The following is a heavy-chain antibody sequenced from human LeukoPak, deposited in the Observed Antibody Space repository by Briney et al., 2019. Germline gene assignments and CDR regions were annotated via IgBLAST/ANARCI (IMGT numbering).Heavy chain of an antibody. D-gene: IGHD6-19*01. V-gene: IGHV4-31*03. CDR1: GGSVSSGGYY. CDR2: IYYSGST. J-gene: IGHJ4*02. CDR3: ARARYSSGWYLDY. Sequence: SETLSLTCTVSGGSVSSGGYYWSWIRQHPGKGLEWIGYIYYSGSTYYNPSLKSRVTISVDTSKNQFSLKLSSVTAADTAVYYCARARYSSGWYLDYWGQGTLVTVSS.